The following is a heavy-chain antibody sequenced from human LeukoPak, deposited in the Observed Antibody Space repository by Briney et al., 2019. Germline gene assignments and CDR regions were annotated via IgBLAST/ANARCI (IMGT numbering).Heavy chain of an antibody. Sequence: GGSLRLSCAASGFTFSDYYMSWIRQAPGKGLEWVSYISSSGSTIYYADSVKGRFTISRDNAKNSLYLQTNSLRAEDTAVYYCVRDRGWYHFDLWGQGTLVTVSS. V-gene: IGHV3-11*04. CDR2: ISSSGSTI. J-gene: IGHJ4*02. D-gene: IGHD3-10*01. CDR3: VRDRGWYHFDL. CDR1: GFTFSDYY.